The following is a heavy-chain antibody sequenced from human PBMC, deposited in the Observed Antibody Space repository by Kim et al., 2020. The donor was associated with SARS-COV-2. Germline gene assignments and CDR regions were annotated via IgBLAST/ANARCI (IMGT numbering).Heavy chain of an antibody. V-gene: IGHV1-18*01. Sequence: QKFRGRVTMTTDTSTTTAYMELRSLRSDDTAVYYCARGGNYYGSGSFDYWGQGTLVTVSS. CDR3: ARGGNYYGSGSFDY. D-gene: IGHD3-10*01. J-gene: IGHJ4*02.